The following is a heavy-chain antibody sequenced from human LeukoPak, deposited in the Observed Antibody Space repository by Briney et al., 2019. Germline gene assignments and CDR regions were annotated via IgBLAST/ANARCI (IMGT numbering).Heavy chain of an antibody. CDR2: IKQDGSEK. D-gene: IGHD6-13*01. V-gene: IGHV3-7*01. CDR3: AREKSSSWVYYYYYYMDV. CDR1: GFTFSSYW. Sequence: PGGSLRLSCAASGFTFSSYWMSWVRQAPGKGLEWVANIKQDGSEKYYVGSVKGRFTISRDNAKNSMYLQMNSLRAEDTAVYYCAREKSSSWVYYYYYYMDVWGKGTTVTVSS. J-gene: IGHJ6*03.